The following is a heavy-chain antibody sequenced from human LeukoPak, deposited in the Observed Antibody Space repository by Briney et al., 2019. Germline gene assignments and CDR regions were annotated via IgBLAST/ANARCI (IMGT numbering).Heavy chain of an antibody. D-gene: IGHD2-2*01. CDR2: ISAYNGNT. CDR1: GYTFTGYG. V-gene: IGHV1-18*01. CDR3: ARDLGYCNSTSCYPRPGY. J-gene: IGHJ4*02. Sequence: ASVKVSCKASGYTFTGYGISWVRQAPGQGLEWMGWISAYNGNTNYAQKLQGRVTMTTDTSTSTTYMELRSLRSDDTAVYYCARDLGYCNSTSCYPRPGYWGQGTLVTVSS.